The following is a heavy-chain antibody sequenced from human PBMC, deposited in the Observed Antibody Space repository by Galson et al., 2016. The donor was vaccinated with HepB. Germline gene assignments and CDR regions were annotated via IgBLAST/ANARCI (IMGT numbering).Heavy chain of an antibody. CDR1: GFTFSIYE. D-gene: IGHD5-12*01. Sequence: SLRLSCAASGFTFSIYEMNWVRQAPGKGLEWISYISSSGSTIFYADSVKGRFTISRDNAKNSLYLQMNSLRAEDTAVYYCARTPRIFISGYSPYFDFWGQGPLVTVPS. J-gene: IGHJ4*02. V-gene: IGHV3-48*03. CDR3: ARTPRIFISGYSPYFDF. CDR2: ISSSGSTI.